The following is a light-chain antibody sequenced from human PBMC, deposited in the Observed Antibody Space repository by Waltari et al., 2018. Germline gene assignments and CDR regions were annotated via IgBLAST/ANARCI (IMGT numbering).Light chain of an antibody. J-gene: IGLJ2*01. CDR2: DVS. CDR3: SSYISSDTLEL. Sequence: HSALTQPASVSGSPGQSITLSCTGPSSDVGGYTYVSWYQQHPGKAPKLMIFDVSYRPSGISNRFSGSKSGNTASLTISGLQAEDEADYYCSSYISSDTLELFGGGTSLTVL. CDR1: SSDVGGYTY. V-gene: IGLV2-14*03.